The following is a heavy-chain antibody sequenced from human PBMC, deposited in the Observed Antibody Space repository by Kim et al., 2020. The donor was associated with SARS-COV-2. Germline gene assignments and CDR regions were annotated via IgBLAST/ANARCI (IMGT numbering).Heavy chain of an antibody. J-gene: IGHJ3*02. Sequence: DSVKGRFTLSRDNSKNTLYLQMNSLRAEDTAVYYCAKVGSSGWYGDAFDIWGQGTMVTVSS. D-gene: IGHD6-19*01. V-gene: IGHV3-23*01. CDR3: AKVGSSGWYGDAFDI.